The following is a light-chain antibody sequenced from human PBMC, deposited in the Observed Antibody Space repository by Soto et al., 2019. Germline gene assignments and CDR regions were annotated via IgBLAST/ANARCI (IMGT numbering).Light chain of an antibody. CDR1: QSVSSSY. CDR2: GAS. Sequence: EIVLTQSPGTLSLSPGERATLSCRASQSVSSSYLAWYQQKPGQAPRLLIYGASNRATGIPDRFSGSGAGTEFTLTISSLQPDDFGTYYCQQYHTYSLTFGQGTRVEIK. V-gene: IGKV3-20*01. CDR3: QQYHTYSLT. J-gene: IGKJ1*01.